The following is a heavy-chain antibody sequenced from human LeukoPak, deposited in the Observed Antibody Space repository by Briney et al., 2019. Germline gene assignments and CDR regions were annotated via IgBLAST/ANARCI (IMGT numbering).Heavy chain of an antibody. V-gene: IGHV4-59*01. CDR2: IYYSGSS. J-gene: IGHJ5*02. D-gene: IGHD3-9*01. Sequence: SWTLSLTCTVSGGSISGYFWSWIRQPPGKGLEWIGYIYYSGSSNYNPSLESRVTMSVDTSKNQFSLKLASVTAADTAVYYCAREGYYDILTGYYHNWFDPWGQGTLVTVSS. CDR1: GGSISGYF. CDR3: AREGYYDILTGYYHNWFDP.